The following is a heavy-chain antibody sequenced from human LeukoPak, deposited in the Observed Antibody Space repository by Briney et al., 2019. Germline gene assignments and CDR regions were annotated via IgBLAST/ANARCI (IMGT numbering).Heavy chain of an antibody. V-gene: IGHV1-8*01. J-gene: IGHJ4*02. CDR1: GSTFTSYD. CDR2: MNPDSGNT. D-gene: IGHD3-16*01. CDR3: ARAKSLGGNYYFDY. Sequence: ASVKVSCKASGSTFTSYDINWVRQATGQGLEWMGWMNPDSGNTGYAQKFQGRVTMTRNTSISTAYMELSSLRSEDTAVYYCARAKSLGGNYYFDYWGQGTLVAVSS.